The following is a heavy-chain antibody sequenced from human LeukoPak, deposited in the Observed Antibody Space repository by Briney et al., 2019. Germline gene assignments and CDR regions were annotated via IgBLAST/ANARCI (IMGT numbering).Heavy chain of an antibody. CDR1: GYTFTSYD. CDR2: MNPNSGNT. D-gene: IGHD6-13*01. Sequence: ASVKVSCKASGYTFTSYDISWVRQATGQGLEWMGWMNPNSGNTGYARKFQGRVTMTRNTSISTAYMELSSLRSEDTAVYYCARVQSSTINCFDPWGQGTLVTVSS. CDR3: ARVQSSTINCFDP. J-gene: IGHJ5*02. V-gene: IGHV1-8*01.